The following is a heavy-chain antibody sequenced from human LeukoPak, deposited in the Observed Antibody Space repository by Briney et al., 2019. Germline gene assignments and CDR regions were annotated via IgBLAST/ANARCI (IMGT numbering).Heavy chain of an antibody. CDR1: GGSISTHY. Sequence: TDTLSLTCTVSGGSISTHYWSWIRQPAGKGLEWIGRISTTGNTNYNPSLKSRVTMSIDTPKNQFSLKLSSVTAADTAVYYCAREVEMATQFDYWGQGTLVTAST. CDR3: AREVEMATQFDY. V-gene: IGHV4-4*07. J-gene: IGHJ4*02. D-gene: IGHD5-24*01. CDR2: ISTTGNT.